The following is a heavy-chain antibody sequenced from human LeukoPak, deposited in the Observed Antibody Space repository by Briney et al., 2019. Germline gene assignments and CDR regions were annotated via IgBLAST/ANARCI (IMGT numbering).Heavy chain of an antibody. CDR3: ARYYYDTSGYYHDY. J-gene: IGHJ4*02. D-gene: IGHD3-22*01. V-gene: IGHV4-4*07. CDR2: IYARGST. Sequence: SETLSLTCTVSGASVSDYYWSWIRQPAGKGLEWIGHIYARGSTSYNPFLKSRVTMSIDTSKNRFSLRLNSVTAADTAVYYCARYYYDTSGYYHDYWGQGTLVTVSS. CDR1: GASVSDYY.